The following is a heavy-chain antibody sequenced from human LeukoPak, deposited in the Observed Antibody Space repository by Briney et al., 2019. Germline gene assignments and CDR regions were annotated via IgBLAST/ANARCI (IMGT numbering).Heavy chain of an antibody. CDR1: GFTFSSYS. D-gene: IGHD1-26*01. Sequence: GGSLRLSCAASGFTFSSYSMNWVRQAPGKGLEWVSSISSSSSYIYYADSVKGRFTIPRDNAKNSLYLQMNSLRAEDTAVYYCARAGSQTGYYYYMDVWGKGTTVTVSS. V-gene: IGHV3-21*01. CDR3: ARAGSQTGYYYYMDV. J-gene: IGHJ6*03. CDR2: ISSSSSYI.